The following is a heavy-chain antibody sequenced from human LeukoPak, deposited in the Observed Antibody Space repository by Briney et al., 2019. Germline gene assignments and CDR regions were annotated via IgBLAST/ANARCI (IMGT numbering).Heavy chain of an antibody. CDR2: INHSGST. J-gene: IGHJ5*02. CDR1: GGSFSGYY. CDR3: ARGLYSNYFRWFDP. Sequence: KPSETLSLTCAVYGGSFSGYYWSWIRQPPRKGLEWIGEINHSGSTNYNPSLKSRVTISVDTSKNQFSLKLSSVTAADTAVYYCARGLYSNYFRWFDPWGQGTLVTVSS. V-gene: IGHV4-34*01. D-gene: IGHD4-11*01.